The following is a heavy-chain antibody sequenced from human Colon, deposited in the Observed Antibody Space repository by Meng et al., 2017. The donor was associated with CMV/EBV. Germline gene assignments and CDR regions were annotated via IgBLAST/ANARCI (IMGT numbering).Heavy chain of an antibody. J-gene: IGHJ1*01. CDR3: ARGQDSAKVHH. CDR1: GASISSFSY. Sequence: QLQLQESGPGLVKPSETLSFTCTLSGASISSFSYWNWIRQPPGKGLEWIASVAHSANMYYNTSLQSRVTMSFDTSKNQFSLRLYSVTAADTAVYYCARGQDSAKVHHWGQGSLVTVSS. CDR2: VAHSANM. D-gene: IGHD1-26*01. V-gene: IGHV4-39*07.